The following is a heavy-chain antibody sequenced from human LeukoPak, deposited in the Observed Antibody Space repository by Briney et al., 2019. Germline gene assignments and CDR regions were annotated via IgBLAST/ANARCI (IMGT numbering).Heavy chain of an antibody. Sequence: PSETLSLTCTVSGGSMSSSSFYWGWIRQPPGKGLEWIGSIYYSGSTYYNPSLKSRVTISVDTSKNQFSLKLNSVTAADTAVYYCASTYYYDSSSLGSWGQGTLVTVSS. CDR2: IYYSGST. D-gene: IGHD3-22*01. J-gene: IGHJ5*02. CDR3: ASTYYYDSSSLGS. CDR1: GGSMSSSSFY. V-gene: IGHV4-39*01.